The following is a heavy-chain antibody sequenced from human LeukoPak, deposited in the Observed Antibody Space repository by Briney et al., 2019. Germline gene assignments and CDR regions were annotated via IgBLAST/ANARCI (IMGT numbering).Heavy chain of an antibody. CDR2: IYYSGST. J-gene: IGHJ3*02. D-gene: IGHD6-19*01. V-gene: IGHV4-31*03. Sequence: TSETLSLTCTVSGGSISSGGYYWSWIRQHPGKGLEWIGYIYYSGSTYYNPSLKSRVTISVDTSKNQFSLKLSSVTAADTAVYYCARVGGSSGWSDAFDIWGQGTMVTVSS. CDR3: ARVGGSSGWSDAFDI. CDR1: GGSISSGGYY.